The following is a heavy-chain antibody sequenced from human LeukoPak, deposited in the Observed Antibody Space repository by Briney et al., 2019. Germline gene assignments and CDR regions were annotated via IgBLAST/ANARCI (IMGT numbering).Heavy chain of an antibody. CDR3: AKDLYDYGGAGPFDY. J-gene: IGHJ4*02. Sequence: PGGSLRLSCAASGFTFDDYAMHWVRQAPGKGLEWVSLISWDGGSTYYADSVKGRFTISRDNSKNSLYLQMNSLRAEDTALYYCAKDLYDYGGAGPFDYWGQGTLVTVSS. CDR1: GFTFDDYA. D-gene: IGHD4-23*01. V-gene: IGHV3-43D*03. CDR2: ISWDGGST.